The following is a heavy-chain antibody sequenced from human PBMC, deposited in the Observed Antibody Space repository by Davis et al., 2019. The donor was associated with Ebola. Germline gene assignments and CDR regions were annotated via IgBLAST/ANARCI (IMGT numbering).Heavy chain of an antibody. CDR1: GGSISSGGYY. J-gene: IGHJ1*01. CDR2: IYYSGST. CDR3: ARDRMVRGEYFQH. V-gene: IGHV4-31*03. Sequence: MPSETLSLTCTVSGGSISSGGYYWSWIRQHPGKGLEWIGYIYYSGSTYYNPSLKSRVTISADTSKNQFSLKLSSVTAADTAVYYCARDRMVRGEYFQHWGQGTLVTVSS. D-gene: IGHD3-10*01.